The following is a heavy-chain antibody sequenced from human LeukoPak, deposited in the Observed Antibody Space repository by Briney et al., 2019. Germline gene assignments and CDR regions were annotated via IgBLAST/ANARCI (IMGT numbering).Heavy chain of an antibody. CDR2: INHSGST. CDR3: VSRGYDIPDYYYYGMDV. CDR1: GGSFSGYY. D-gene: IGHD3-9*01. J-gene: IGHJ6*04. V-gene: IGHV4-34*01. Sequence: SETLSLTCAAYGGSFSGYYWSWLRQPPGKGLEWIGEINHSGSTNYNPSLKRRVTISVDTSKNQFSLKLSSVTAADTAVYYCVSRGYDIPDYYYYGMDVWGKGTTVTVSS.